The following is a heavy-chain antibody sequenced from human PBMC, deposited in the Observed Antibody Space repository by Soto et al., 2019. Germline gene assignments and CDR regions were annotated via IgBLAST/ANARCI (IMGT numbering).Heavy chain of an antibody. J-gene: IGHJ4*02. CDR1: GGSVSVYY. CDR2: IYASGSP. D-gene: IGHD1-26*01. V-gene: IGHV4-59*02. CDR3: ARGVGSSPPQY. Sequence: SETLSLTCTISGGSVSVYYWSWIRQSTGQGLEWIGYIYASGSPYYNPSLRSRVTISADTSKNQISLKLTSPTAADTAVYYRARGVGSSPPQYWGRGTLVTVSS.